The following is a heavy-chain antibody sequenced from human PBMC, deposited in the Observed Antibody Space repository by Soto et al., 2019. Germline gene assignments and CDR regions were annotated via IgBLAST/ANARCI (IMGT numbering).Heavy chain of an antibody. D-gene: IGHD3-10*01. CDR2: IYYSGST. V-gene: IGHV4-59*13. Sequence: QVQLQESGPGLVKPSETLSLTCTVSGGSISSYCWSWIRQPPGKGLGWIGYIYYSGSTNYNPSLKTRVTISVYTSKNQNSLKLNSVTAADTAVYYCARGWGGAFDIWGQGTMVTVSS. J-gene: IGHJ3*02. CDR1: GGSISSYC. CDR3: ARGWGGAFDI.